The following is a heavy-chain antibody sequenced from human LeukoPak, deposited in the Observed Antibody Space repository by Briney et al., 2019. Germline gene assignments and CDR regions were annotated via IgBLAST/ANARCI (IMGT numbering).Heavy chain of an antibody. CDR1: GYTFSGYY. CDR3: VRDRPHNWFDP. CDR2: IKPDSGDT. Sequence: VASVKVSCKASGYTFSGYYIHWVRQAPGQGLEWMGLIKPDSGDTNYAQNFRGRVTMTRDTSITTAYMELNRLTSDDTAVYYCVRDRPHNWFDPWGQGTLVTASS. V-gene: IGHV1-2*02. J-gene: IGHJ5*02.